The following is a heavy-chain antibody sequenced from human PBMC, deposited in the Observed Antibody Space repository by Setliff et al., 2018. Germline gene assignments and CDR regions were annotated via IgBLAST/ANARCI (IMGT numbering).Heavy chain of an antibody. CDR2: IYYSGST. CDR3: ATRTYYDSNGYYYAIAGPFDI. J-gene: IGHJ3*02. D-gene: IGHD3-22*01. CDR1: GGSISSSIYY. Sequence: PSETLSLTCSVSGGSISSSIYYWGWIRQPPGKGLEWIGSIYYSGSTYYSPSLKRRVTISVDTSKNQFSLKLSSATAADTAAYYCATRTYYDSNGYYYAIAGPFDIWGQGTMVTVSS. V-gene: IGHV4-39*01.